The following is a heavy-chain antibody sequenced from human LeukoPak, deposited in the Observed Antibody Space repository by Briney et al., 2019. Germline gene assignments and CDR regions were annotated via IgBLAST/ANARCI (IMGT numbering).Heavy chain of an antibody. J-gene: IGHJ4*02. CDR2: IEGDGGKK. CDR1: GLTFSSQW. CDR3: ARGGGRGLDSSGDPIDY. V-gene: IGHV3-7*01. D-gene: IGHD6-19*01. Sequence: GGSLRLSCAASGLTFSSQWMTWVRQAPGKGPEWVANIEGDGGKKFYVDSVKGRFTISRDNAENSLYLQMNSLRAEDTAVYYCARGGGRGLDSSGDPIDYWGQGTLVTVSS.